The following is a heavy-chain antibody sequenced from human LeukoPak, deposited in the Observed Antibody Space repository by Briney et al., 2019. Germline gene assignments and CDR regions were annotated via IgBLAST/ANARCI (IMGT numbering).Heavy chain of an antibody. V-gene: IGHV4-34*01. D-gene: IGHD6-19*01. CDR3: ARAGGSGLIDY. CDR1: GGSFSGYY. Sequence: SETLSLTCAVCGGSFSGYYWSWLRQPPGKGLEWIGEINHSGSTNYNPSLKSRVTISVDTSKNQFSLKLSSVTAADTAVYYCARAGGSGLIDYWGQGTLVTVSS. CDR2: INHSGST. J-gene: IGHJ4*02.